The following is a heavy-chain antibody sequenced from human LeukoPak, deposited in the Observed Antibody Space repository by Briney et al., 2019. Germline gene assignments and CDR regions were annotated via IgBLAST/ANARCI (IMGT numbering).Heavy chain of an antibody. Sequence: PSETLSLTCAGYGGSFSGYYWSWIRQPPGKGLEWIGEINHSGSTNYNPSLKSRVTISVDTSKNQFYLKLSSVTAADTAVYYCARGRCSSTSCYSFVRKNCFDPWGQGTLVTVSS. CDR2: INHSGST. CDR3: ARGRCSSTSCYSFVRKNCFDP. CDR1: GGSFSGYY. V-gene: IGHV4-34*01. D-gene: IGHD2-2*01. J-gene: IGHJ5*02.